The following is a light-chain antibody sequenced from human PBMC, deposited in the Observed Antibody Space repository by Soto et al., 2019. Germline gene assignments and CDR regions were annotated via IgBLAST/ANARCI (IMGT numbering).Light chain of an antibody. CDR1: QSVSSN. Sequence: EIVMTQSPATLSVSPGERATLSCRASQSVSSNLAWYQQKLGQAPRLLIYGASTRATGISDRFSGSGSGTDFTLTISRLEPEDFGVYYCQHYGASPWTFGQGTKVDIK. CDR2: GAS. V-gene: IGKV3-15*01. CDR3: QHYGASPWT. J-gene: IGKJ1*01.